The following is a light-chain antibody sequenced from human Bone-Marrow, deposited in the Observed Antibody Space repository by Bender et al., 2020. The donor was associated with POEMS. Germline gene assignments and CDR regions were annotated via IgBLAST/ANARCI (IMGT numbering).Light chain of an antibody. CDR1: SSNIGNNY. J-gene: IGLJ3*02. CDR2: DNY. Sequence: QSVLTQPPSASAAPGQKVTISCSGSSSNIGNNYVSWYQQFPGTAPKLLIYDNYQRPSGIPDRFSGSKSGTSATLGITGLQTGDEADYYCGTWDSSLSGAVFGGGTKLTVL. CDR3: GTWDSSLSGAV. V-gene: IGLV1-51*01.